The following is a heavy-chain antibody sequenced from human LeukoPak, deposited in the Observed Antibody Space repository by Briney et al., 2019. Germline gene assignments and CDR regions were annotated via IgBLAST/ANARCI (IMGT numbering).Heavy chain of an antibody. CDR1: GFSFDDYA. V-gene: IGHV3-9*01. CDR2: ISWNSGSI. Sequence: GGSLRLSCAASGFSFDDYAMHWVRQAPGKGLEWVSGISWNSGSIGYADSVKGRFTISRDNAKNSLYLQMNSLRAEDTALYYCAKDFSSSYYYYYMDVWGKGTTVTVSS. J-gene: IGHJ6*03. D-gene: IGHD6-6*01. CDR3: AKDFSSSYYYYYMDV.